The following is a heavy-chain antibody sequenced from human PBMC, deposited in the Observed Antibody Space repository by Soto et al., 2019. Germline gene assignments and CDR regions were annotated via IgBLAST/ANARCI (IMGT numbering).Heavy chain of an antibody. Sequence: EVQLVESGGGLVQPGGSLRLSCEASGLTFSNNWMHWVRQAPGKGLVWVSRITGDGSNTVYADSVKGRFTISRDNTKNTLYLQMNSLRAEETAVYSCARQRGYNPDYWGQGTLVTVSS. V-gene: IGHV3-74*01. CDR3: ARQRGYNPDY. CDR2: ITGDGSNT. D-gene: IGHD1-1*01. CDR1: GLTFSNNW. J-gene: IGHJ4*02.